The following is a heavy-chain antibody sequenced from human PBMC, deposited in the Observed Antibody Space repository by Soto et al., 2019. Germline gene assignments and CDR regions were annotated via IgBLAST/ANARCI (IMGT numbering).Heavy chain of an antibody. Sequence: GGSLRLSCAASGFTFSSYSMHWVRQAPGKGLEYVSAISSYGGSTNYANSVKGRFTISRDNSKNTLYLQMGSLRAEDMAVYYCAKGVNSYGMDVWGQGTTVTVSS. CDR2: ISSYGGST. D-gene: IGHD1-20*01. V-gene: IGHV3-64*01. CDR1: GFTFSSYS. J-gene: IGHJ6*02. CDR3: AKGVNSYGMDV.